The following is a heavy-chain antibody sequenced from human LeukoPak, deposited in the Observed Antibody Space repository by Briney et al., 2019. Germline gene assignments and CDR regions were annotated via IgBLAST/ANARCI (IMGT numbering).Heavy chain of an antibody. D-gene: IGHD1-20*01. Sequence: GGSLRLSCAASASGVAFTSHSMNWVRQAPGKGLEWISYIHSSGDYIFYADSVKGRFTVSRDNARNSLYLQMNSLRAEDTAIYYCAREYNSRVTFDYWGQGTLVTVSS. CDR3: AREYNSRVTFDY. J-gene: IGHJ4*02. V-gene: IGHV3-21*05. CDR2: IHSSGDYI. CDR1: ASGVAFTSHS.